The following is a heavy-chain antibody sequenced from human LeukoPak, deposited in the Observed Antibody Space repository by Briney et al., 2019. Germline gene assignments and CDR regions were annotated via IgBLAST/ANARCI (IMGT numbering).Heavy chain of an antibody. Sequence: AGGSLRLSCAASGFSFSYYSMNWVRQAPGKGLEWVSYISSGSSAIYYADSVKGRFTISRDNAKNTLYLQMNSLRAEDTAVYYCANSSTSGRLDYWGQGTLVTVSS. V-gene: IGHV3-48*01. J-gene: IGHJ4*02. D-gene: IGHD2-2*01. CDR1: GFSFSYYS. CDR3: ANSSTSGRLDY. CDR2: ISSGSSAI.